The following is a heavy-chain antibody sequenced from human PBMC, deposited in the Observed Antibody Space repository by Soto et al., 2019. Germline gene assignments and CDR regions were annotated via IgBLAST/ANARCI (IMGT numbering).Heavy chain of an antibody. V-gene: IGHV3-30*18. Sequence: PGGSLRLSCAASGFNFSLFGMHWVRQVPGKGLEWVAVKSFDGSNTHYADSVNGRFLISRDNFKEILYLQMNSLRPEDTAVYFCAKDYFYDSGGYYGPFDHRGQGTPVTVSS. CDR2: KSFDGSNT. D-gene: IGHD3-22*01. CDR1: GFNFSLFG. J-gene: IGHJ4*02. CDR3: AKDYFYDSGGYYGPFDH.